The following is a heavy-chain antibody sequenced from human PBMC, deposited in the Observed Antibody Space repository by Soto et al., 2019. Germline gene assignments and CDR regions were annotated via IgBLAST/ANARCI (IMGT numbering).Heavy chain of an antibody. CDR3: ARDWGWELPVYYFDY. D-gene: IGHD1-26*01. V-gene: IGHV3-21*01. CDR2: ISSSSSYI. J-gene: IGHJ4*02. CDR1: GFTFSSYS. Sequence: PGGSLRLSCAASGFTFSSYSMNWVRQAPGKGLEWVSSISSSSSYIYYADSVKGRFTISRDNVKNTLYLQMNSLRAEDTAVYYCARDWGWELPVYYFDYWGQGTLVTVSS.